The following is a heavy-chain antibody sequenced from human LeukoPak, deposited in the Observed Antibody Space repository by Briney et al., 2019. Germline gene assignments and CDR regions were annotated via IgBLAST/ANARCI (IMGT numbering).Heavy chain of an antibody. CDR2: INPSSGGT. CDR3: ARLSFFDYLYYFDF. V-gene: IGHV1-2*02. J-gene: IGHJ4*02. CDR1: GYTFTDYY. D-gene: IGHD3-9*01. Sequence: ASAKVSCKASGYTFTDYYLHWVRQAPGQGLEWMGWINPSSGGTHYAQNFQGRVTMTRDTSITTAYMEVSRLRSDDTAVYYCARLSFFDYLYYFDFWGQGTLVTVPS.